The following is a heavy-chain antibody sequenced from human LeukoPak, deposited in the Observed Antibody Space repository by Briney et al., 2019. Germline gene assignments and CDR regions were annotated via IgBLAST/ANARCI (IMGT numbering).Heavy chain of an antibody. D-gene: IGHD6-13*01. CDR2: MWYDGSHE. Sequence: GMSLRLSCAASGFTFSNFAMHWVRQVPGKGLEWVALMWYDGSHESYADSVKGRFSISRDNSKNTLYLQMNSLRVEDTAVYYCAKERKDIVAAGTDYWGPGTLVTVSS. CDR1: GFTFSNFA. J-gene: IGHJ4*02. V-gene: IGHV3-33*06. CDR3: AKERKDIVAAGTDY.